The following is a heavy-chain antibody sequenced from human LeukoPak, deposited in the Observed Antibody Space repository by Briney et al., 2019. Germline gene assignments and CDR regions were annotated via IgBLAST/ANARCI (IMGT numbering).Heavy chain of an antibody. CDR1: GFTFSSYG. J-gene: IGHJ5*02. Sequence: GWSLRLSCAASGFTFSSYGMHWVRQAPGKGLEWVAVIWYDGSNKYYADSVKGRFTISRDNSKNTLYLQMNSLRAEDPAVYYCARDSQRVGYCSSTSCYLWFDPWDQGTLVTVSS. V-gene: IGHV3-33*01. CDR3: ARDSQRVGYCSSTSCYLWFDP. CDR2: IWYDGSNK. D-gene: IGHD2-2*01.